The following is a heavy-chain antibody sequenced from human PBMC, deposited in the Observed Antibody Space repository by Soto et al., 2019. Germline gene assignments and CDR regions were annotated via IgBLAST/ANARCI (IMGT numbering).Heavy chain of an antibody. J-gene: IGHJ4*02. D-gene: IGHD5-18*01. CDR2: INPNGGIT. CDR3: ATSVNSAMAFDY. CDR1: GYTFTHYY. V-gene: IGHV1-46*01. Sequence: GASVKVSCMASGYTFTHYYIHWVRQAPGQGLEWMGIINPNGGITTYAQKFRAGFSMTRDTSTSTVYLELSSLRSEDSAVYYCATSVNSAMAFDYWGQGTLVTVSS.